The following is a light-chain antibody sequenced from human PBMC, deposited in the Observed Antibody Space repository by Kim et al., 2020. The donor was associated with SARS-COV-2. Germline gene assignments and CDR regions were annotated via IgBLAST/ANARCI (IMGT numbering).Light chain of an antibody. CDR2: DVN. Sequence: QSALTQPPSASGSPGQPVTISCTGTSSDVGGYNFVSWHQQHPGKAPKLIIYDVNKRPSGVPNRFSGSKSGNTASLTVSGLQAEDEADYYCSVYADTNNLDVFGAGTKVTVL. V-gene: IGLV2-8*01. CDR1: SSDVGGYNF. CDR3: SVYADTNNLDV. J-gene: IGLJ1*01.